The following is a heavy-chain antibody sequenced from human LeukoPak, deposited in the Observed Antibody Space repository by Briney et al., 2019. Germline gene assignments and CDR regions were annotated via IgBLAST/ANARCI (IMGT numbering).Heavy chain of an antibody. CDR3: ARLMATINDWFDP. V-gene: IGHV1-2*06. J-gene: IGHJ5*02. Sequence: ASVKVSCKASGYTFTGYYMHWVRQAPGQGLEWMGRINPNSGGTNYAQKFQGRVTMTRDTSISTAYMELSRLRSDDTAVYYCARLMATINDWFDPWAQGTLVTVSS. CDR2: INPNSGGT. CDR1: GYTFTGYY. D-gene: IGHD5-24*01.